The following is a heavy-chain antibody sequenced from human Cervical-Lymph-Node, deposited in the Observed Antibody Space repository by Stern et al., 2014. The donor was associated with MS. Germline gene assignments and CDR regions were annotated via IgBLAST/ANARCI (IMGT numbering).Heavy chain of an antibody. CDR3: ARRGVTTRFDY. D-gene: IGHD3-3*01. CDR2: IYPGDSDI. Sequence: EVQLVESGAEVRKPGESLTISCLASGYSFYSYWIGWVRQMPGKGLEGMGIIYPGDSDIRYSPSFQGQVTISADKSINPAYLQWSSLKASDTAMYYCARRGVTTRFDYWGQGTLVTVSS. CDR1: GYSFYSYW. J-gene: IGHJ4*02. V-gene: IGHV5-51*01.